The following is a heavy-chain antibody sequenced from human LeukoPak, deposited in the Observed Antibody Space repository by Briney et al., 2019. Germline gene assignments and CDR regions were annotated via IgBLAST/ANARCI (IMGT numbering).Heavy chain of an antibody. V-gene: IGHV3-73*01. Sequence: PGGSLRLSCAASGFTFSGSAMHWVRQASGKGLEWVGRIRSKANSYATAYAASVKGRFTISRDDSKNTAYLQMNSLKTEDTAVYYCTSYCGGDCYENPKRYYWGQGTLVTASS. CDR2: IRSKANSYAT. J-gene: IGHJ4*02. D-gene: IGHD2-21*02. CDR3: TSYCGGDCYENPKRYY. CDR1: GFTFSGSA.